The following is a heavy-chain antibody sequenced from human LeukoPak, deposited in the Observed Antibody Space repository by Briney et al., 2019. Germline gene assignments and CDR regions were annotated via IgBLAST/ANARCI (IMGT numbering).Heavy chain of an antibody. CDR2: LSSRGTT. CDR3: ATRGRSGYYYGMDV. Sequence: GGSLRLSCAASGFLVSSNYMSWARQAPGKGLEWVAILSSRGTTNYADSVKGRFSISRDNSQNTLYLQMNSLRAEDTAVYYCATRGRSGYYYGMDVWGQGTTVTVSS. D-gene: IGHD1-26*01. V-gene: IGHV3-66*01. CDR1: GFLVSSNY. J-gene: IGHJ6*02.